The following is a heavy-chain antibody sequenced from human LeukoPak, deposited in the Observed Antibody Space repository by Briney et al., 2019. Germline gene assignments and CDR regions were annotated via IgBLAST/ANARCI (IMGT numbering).Heavy chain of an antibody. Sequence: ASVKVSCKASGYNFINYAMHWVRQAPGQGLEWMGWINAAIGNTKYSQKFQDRVTITRYTSASTVYMELSGLRSEDTAVYYCARDLGAGGWFDPWGQGTLVTVSS. CDR1: GYNFINYA. J-gene: IGHJ5*02. V-gene: IGHV1-3*01. CDR2: INAAIGNT. D-gene: IGHD6-19*01. CDR3: ARDLGAGGWFDP.